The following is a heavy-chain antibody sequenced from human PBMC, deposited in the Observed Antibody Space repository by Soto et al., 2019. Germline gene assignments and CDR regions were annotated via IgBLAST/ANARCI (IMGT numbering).Heavy chain of an antibody. CDR1: GYTFISYD. CDR2: MNPGSGKT. D-gene: IGHD6-13*01. Sequence: GASVKVSCKASGYTFISYDISWVRQATGQGLEWMGWMNPGSGKTGYANKFQGRVTTTRDASTSTAHLDLSSLTSEDTAVYYCARMASAGTLNWFDPWGQGTLVTVSS. J-gene: IGHJ5*02. V-gene: IGHV1-8*02. CDR3: ARMASAGTLNWFDP.